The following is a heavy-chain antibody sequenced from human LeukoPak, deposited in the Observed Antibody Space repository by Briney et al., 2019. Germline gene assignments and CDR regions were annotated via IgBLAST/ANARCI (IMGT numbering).Heavy chain of an antibody. CDR2: INSDGSST. V-gene: IGHV3-74*01. Sequence: GVSLTLSCAASGFTFSSYWKHGVRHSRGKGLVWVSRINSDGSSTSYADSVKGRFTISRDNAKHTLYLQMNSLRAEDTAVYYCARSLYGDYEDYWGQGTLVTVSS. J-gene: IGHJ4*02. CDR1: GFTFSSYW. D-gene: IGHD4-17*01. CDR3: ARSLYGDYEDY.